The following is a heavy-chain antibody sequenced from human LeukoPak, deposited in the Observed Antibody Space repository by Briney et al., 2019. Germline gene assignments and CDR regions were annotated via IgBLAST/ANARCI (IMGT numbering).Heavy chain of an antibody. CDR2: IYNSGRT. CDR1: GGAISRYF. Sequence: SETLSLTCTVSGGAISRYFWGWIWQPPRKGRGWGGCIYNSGRTNYTPSPKRRVTISVDTSKHQFSLKLSSLTAADTSVYYCARHQAAAGMLAWYYYGMDVRGQGTTVTVSS. CDR3: ARHQAAAGMLAWYYYGMDV. J-gene: IGHJ6*02. D-gene: IGHD6-13*01. V-gene: IGHV4-59*08.